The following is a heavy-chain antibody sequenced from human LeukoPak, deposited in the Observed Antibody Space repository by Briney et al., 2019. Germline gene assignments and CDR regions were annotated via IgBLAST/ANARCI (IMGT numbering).Heavy chain of an antibody. CDR3: ARGSNYVSDYYFDV. J-gene: IGHJ6*03. V-gene: IGHV4-34*01. CDR1: GVSLRGYY. D-gene: IGHD4-11*01. Sequence: SETLSLTCAVYGVSLRGYYWSWIRQSPEKGLEWIGEVNHEGDSIYSPSLKSRLTLSVDMSKNQFSLNLRSVTAAGTAVYFCARGSNYVSDYYFDVWGKGTTLIVSS. CDR2: VNHEGDS.